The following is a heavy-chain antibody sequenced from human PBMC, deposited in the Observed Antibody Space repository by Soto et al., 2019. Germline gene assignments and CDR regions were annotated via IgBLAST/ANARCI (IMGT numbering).Heavy chain of an antibody. Sequence: EEQLVESGGGLVKPGGSLRLSCAGSGFKFSDAWMNWVRQAPGKGLEWVGRIKSKGSGGTIDYAAPVKGRFIISRDDSXXXXXXXXXXXXXXXXXXXXXXHDWTFYYDNVIWGQGTMVTVSS. CDR2: IKSKGSGGTI. D-gene: IGHD3-16*01. J-gene: IGHJ3*02. CDR3: XHDWTFYYDNVI. V-gene: IGHV3-15*07. CDR1: GFKFSDAW.